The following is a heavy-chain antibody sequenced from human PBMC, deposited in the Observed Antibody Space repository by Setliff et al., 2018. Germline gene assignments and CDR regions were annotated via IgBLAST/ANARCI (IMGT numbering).Heavy chain of an antibody. Sequence: SETLSLTCTVSGGSISSGGYYWSWIRQHPGMGLEWIGYIYYSGSTYHNPSLKTLVTISVDTPKNQFSLKLSSVTAADTAVYYCARYSGSYDAFDIWGQGTMVTVSS. CDR1: GGSISSGGYY. V-gene: IGHV4-31*01. D-gene: IGHD1-26*01. J-gene: IGHJ3*02. CDR2: IYYSGST. CDR3: ARYSGSYDAFDI.